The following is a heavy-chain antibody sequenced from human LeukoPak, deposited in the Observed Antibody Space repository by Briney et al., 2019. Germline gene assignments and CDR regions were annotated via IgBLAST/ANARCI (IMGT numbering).Heavy chain of an antibody. V-gene: IGHV3-7*01. D-gene: IGHD1-26*01. CDR1: GFTFSTFW. Sequence: PGGSLRLSCAASGFTFSTFWMSWVRQAPGKGLEWVANIKQDGSEKYYVDSVKGRFTISRDDAKNSLYLQMNSLRAEDTAVYYCARDGRSGSYGYWGQGTLVTVSS. J-gene: IGHJ4*02. CDR3: ARDGRSGSYGY. CDR2: IKQDGSEK.